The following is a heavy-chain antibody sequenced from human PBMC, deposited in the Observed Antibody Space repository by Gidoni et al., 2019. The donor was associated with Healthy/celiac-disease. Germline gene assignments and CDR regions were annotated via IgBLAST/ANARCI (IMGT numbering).Heavy chain of an antibody. CDR1: GSTFTGYY. V-gene: IGHV1-2*06. J-gene: IGHJ4*02. D-gene: IGHD5-12*01. CDR2: INPNSGGT. Sequence: QLVQSGAEVTKPGASVKVSCTASGSTFTGYYMHWVRQAPGQGLDWMGRINPNSGGTNYAQKFQGRVTMTRDTSISTAYMELSRLRSDDTAVYYCAREWVVATYLDYWGQGTLVTVSS. CDR3: AREWVVATYLDY.